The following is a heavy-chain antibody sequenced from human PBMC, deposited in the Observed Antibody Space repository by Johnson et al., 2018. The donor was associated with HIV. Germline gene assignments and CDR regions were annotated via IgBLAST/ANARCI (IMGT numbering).Heavy chain of an antibody. CDR3: TRAGQGAYSSSWYGTLVAFYI. D-gene: IGHD6-13*01. CDR1: GFTFSSYG. Sequence: QEQLVESGGGVVQPGRSLRLSCAASGFTFSSYGMHWVRQAPGKGLEWVAVISYDGSNKYYADSVKGRFTISRDNSKNTLYLQMNSLRAEDTAVYYCTRAGQGAYSSSWYGTLVAFYIWGQGTVVTVSS. J-gene: IGHJ3*02. V-gene: IGHV3-30*03. CDR2: ISYDGSNK.